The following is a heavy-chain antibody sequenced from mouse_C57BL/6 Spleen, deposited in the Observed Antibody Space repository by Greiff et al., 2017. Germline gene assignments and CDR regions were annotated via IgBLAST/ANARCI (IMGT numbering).Heavy chain of an antibody. Sequence: EVQLVESGGGLVKPGGSLKLSCAASGFPFSDYGMHWVRQAPEKGLEWVAYISSGSSTIYYADTVKGRFTISRDNAKNTLFLQMTSLRSEDTAMYYCAIYYTAYWGQGTLVTVSA. V-gene: IGHV5-17*01. D-gene: IGHD2-1*01. J-gene: IGHJ3*01. CDR2: ISSGSSTI. CDR1: GFPFSDYG. CDR3: AIYYTAY.